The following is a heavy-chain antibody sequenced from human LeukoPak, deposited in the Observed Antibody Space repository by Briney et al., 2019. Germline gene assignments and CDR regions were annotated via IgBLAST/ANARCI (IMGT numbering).Heavy chain of an antibody. J-gene: IGHJ4*02. CDR1: GGSISSYY. D-gene: IGHD2/OR15-2a*01. V-gene: IGHV4-59*08. CDR2: ISDIGSI. Sequence: SETLSLTRTVSGGSISSYYWSWIRQPPGKGLEWVAYISDIGSINYNPSLKSRVTISLDTSKNQFSLKLSSVTAADTAVYYCAGHHPRNTVDFWGQGTLVTVSS. CDR3: AGHHPRNTVDF.